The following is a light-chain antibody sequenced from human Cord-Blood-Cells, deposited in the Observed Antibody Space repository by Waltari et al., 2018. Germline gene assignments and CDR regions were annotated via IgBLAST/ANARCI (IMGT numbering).Light chain of an antibody. CDR1: SSDVGGYNY. Sequence: QSALTQPASVSGSPGQSITISCTGTSSDVGGYNYVSWYQQHPGKAPKLMIYDVSNRPSGVSKRFSGYKSGNTASLTISGLQAEDEADYYCSSYTSSSTLVVFGGGTKLTVL. CDR3: SSYTSSSTLVV. CDR2: DVS. V-gene: IGLV2-14*01. J-gene: IGLJ2*01.